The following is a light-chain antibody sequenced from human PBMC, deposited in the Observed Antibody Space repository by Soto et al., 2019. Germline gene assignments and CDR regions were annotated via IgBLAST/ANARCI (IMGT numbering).Light chain of an antibody. CDR3: QQYGSPGT. CDR1: HSLGRY. V-gene: IGKV3-20*01. Sequence: DIVLTQSPDTLSLSPGESATLSCRASHSLGRYLAWYQQKPGQAPRLLIYDASHRATGIPVRFSGSGSGTDFTLTISRLEPEDFAVYYCQQYGSPGTFGQGTKVDIK. CDR2: DAS. J-gene: IGKJ1*01.